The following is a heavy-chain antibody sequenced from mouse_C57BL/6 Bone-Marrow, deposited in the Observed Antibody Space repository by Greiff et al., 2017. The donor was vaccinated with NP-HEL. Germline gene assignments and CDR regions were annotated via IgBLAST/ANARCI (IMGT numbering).Heavy chain of an antibody. J-gene: IGHJ4*01. D-gene: IGHD2-10*01. CDR2: IWSDGST. CDR3: ARSYYGNCYYAMDY. V-gene: IGHV2-6*03. Sequence: VKLMESGPGLVAPSQSLSITCTVSGFSLTSYGVHWVRQPPGKGLEWLVVIWSDGSTTYNSALKSRLSISKDNSKSQVFLKMNSLQTDDTAMYYCARSYYGNCYYAMDYWGQGTSVTVSS. CDR1: GFSLTSYG.